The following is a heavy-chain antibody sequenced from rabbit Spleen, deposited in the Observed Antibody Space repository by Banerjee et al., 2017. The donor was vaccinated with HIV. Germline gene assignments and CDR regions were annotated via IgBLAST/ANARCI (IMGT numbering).Heavy chain of an antibody. D-gene: IGHD1-1*01. J-gene: IGHJ4*01. V-gene: IGHV1S40*01. Sequence: QSLEESGGGLVQPEGSLTLTCTASGFSFSSYYYMCWVRQAPGKGLEWIACISTTGSGTWYASWVNGRFTISKTSSTTVTLQMTSLTAADTATYFCARDDASSGWHFTLWGPGTLVTVS. CDR1: GFSFSSYYY. CDR2: ISTTGSGT. CDR3: ARDDASSGWHFTL.